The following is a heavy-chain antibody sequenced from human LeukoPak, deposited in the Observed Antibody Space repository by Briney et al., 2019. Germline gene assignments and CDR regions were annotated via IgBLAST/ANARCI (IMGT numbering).Heavy chain of an antibody. J-gene: IGHJ5*01. Sequence: SETLSLTCTVSGASFSSSTYYWGWIRQPPGKGLEWIGSIYYSGSTYYNPSLKSRVTMSVDTSKNQFSLKLSSVTAADTAVYYCARDLESWGQGTLVTVSS. V-gene: IGHV4-39*07. CDR1: GASFSSSTYY. CDR3: ARDLES. CDR2: IYYSGST.